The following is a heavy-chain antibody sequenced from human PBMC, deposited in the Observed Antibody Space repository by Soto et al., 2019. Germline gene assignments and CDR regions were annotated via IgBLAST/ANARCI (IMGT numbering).Heavy chain of an antibody. Sequence: EVQLVESGGGLVTPGGSLRLSCAASGFTFTNAWMNWVRQAPGKGLAWVGLIKMKSEGATTHYAAPVNGRFTISRDDSKKMLYLQMSNLKTEDTAVYYCTTLGSHYFYHNFDVWGQGTTVTVP. J-gene: IGHJ6*02. D-gene: IGHD1-26*01. CDR3: TTLGSHYFYHNFDV. V-gene: IGHV3-15*07. CDR2: IKMKSEGATT. CDR1: GFTFTNAW.